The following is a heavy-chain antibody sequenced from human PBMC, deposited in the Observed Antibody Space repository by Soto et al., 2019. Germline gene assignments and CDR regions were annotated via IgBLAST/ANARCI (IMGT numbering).Heavy chain of an antibody. D-gene: IGHD3-16*01. CDR2: IIPIFGTA. CDR1: GGTFSSYA. V-gene: IGHV1-69*13. Sequence: ASVKVSCKASGGTFSSYAISWVRQAPGQGLEWMGGIIPIFGTANYAQKFQGRVTITADESTSTAYMELSSLRSEDTAVYYCARGPFGLRVYYYYGMDVWGQGTTVTVSS. J-gene: IGHJ6*02. CDR3: ARGPFGLRVYYYYGMDV.